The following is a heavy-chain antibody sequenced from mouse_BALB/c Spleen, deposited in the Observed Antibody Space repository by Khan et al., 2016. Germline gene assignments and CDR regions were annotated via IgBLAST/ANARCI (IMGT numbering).Heavy chain of an antibody. CDR3: ARSPDDYDVGFAY. J-gene: IGHJ3*01. Sequence: VQLQQSGAELVKPGASVKLSCTASGFNIKDTYMHWVKQRPEQGLEWIGRIDPANGNTKYDPKFPGKAPITADTSSNTAYLQPSSLISEDTAVYYCARSPDDYDVGFAYWGQGTLVTVSA. V-gene: IGHV14-3*02. D-gene: IGHD2-4*01. CDR2: IDPANGNT. CDR1: GFNIKDTY.